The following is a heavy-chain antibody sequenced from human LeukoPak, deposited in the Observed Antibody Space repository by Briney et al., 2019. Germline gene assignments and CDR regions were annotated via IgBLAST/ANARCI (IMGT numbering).Heavy chain of an antibody. CDR1: GYTFTSYA. CDR3: ARDSLGPSTVTARLLRGEVSWFDP. J-gene: IGHJ5*02. D-gene: IGHD4-11*01. V-gene: IGHV1-3*01. CDR2: INAGNGNT. Sequence: GASVKVSCKASGYTFTSYAMHWVRQAPGQRLEWMGWINAGNGNTKYSQKFQGRVTITRDTSASTAYMELSSLRSEDTAVYYCARDSLGPSTVTARLLRGEVSWFDPWGQGTLVTVSS.